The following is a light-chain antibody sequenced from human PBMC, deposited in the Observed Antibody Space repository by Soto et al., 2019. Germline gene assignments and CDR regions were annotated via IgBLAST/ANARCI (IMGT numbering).Light chain of an antibody. CDR2: EVS. J-gene: IGLJ3*02. Sequence: QSALTQPPSASGSPGQSVTISCTGTSSDVGVYNYVSWYQQHPGKAPKLMIYEVSKRPSGVPDRFSGSKSGNTASLTVSGLQAEDEADYYCSSYAGSNNGVFGGGTKVTVL. CDR1: SSDVGVYNY. CDR3: SSYAGSNNGV. V-gene: IGLV2-8*01.